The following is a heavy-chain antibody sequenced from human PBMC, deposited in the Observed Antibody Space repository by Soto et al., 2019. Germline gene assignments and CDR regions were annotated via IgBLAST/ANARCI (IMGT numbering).Heavy chain of an antibody. D-gene: IGHD4-17*01. CDR3: ARADYGDYEDAFDI. V-gene: IGHV3-66*01. J-gene: IGHJ3*02. CDR1: GFTVSSNY. CDR2: IYSGGST. Sequence: GGSLRLSCAASGFTVSSNYMSWVRQAPGKGLEWVSVIYSGGSTYYADSVKGRFTISRDNSKNTLYLQMNSLRAEDTAVYYCARADYGDYEDAFDIWGQGTMVTVSS.